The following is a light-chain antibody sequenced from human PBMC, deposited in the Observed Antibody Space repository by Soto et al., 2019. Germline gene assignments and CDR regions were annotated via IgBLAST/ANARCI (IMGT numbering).Light chain of an antibody. CDR2: DVS. V-gene: IGLV2-14*01. CDR3: SSYTSSSTLYV. Sequence: QSALTQPASVSGSPGQSITISCTGTSSDVGGYNYVSWYQQHPGKAPKLMIYDVSNRPSGVSNRFSGSKSGNTASLTISGLXAXDXAXXYCSSYTSSSTLYVFGTGTKLTVL. J-gene: IGLJ1*01. CDR1: SSDVGGYNY.